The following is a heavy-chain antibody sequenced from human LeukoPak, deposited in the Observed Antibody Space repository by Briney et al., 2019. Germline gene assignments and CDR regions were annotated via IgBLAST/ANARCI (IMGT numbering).Heavy chain of an antibody. CDR3: ARGGYCSGGSCYSGPSDP. D-gene: IGHD2-15*01. CDR1: GHTFTSYY. Sequence: ASVKVSCKASGHTFTSYYMHWVRQAPGQGLEWMGIINPSGGSTSYAQKFQGRVTMTRDTSTSTVYMELSSLRSEDTAVYYCARGGYCSGGSCYSGPSDPWGQGTLVTVSS. CDR2: INPSGGST. V-gene: IGHV1-46*01. J-gene: IGHJ5*02.